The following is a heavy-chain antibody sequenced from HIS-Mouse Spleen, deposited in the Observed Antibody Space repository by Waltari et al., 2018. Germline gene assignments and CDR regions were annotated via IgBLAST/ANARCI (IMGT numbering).Heavy chain of an antibody. CDR3: AREVPYSSGWYDWYFDL. CDR1: GGSISSSSYY. CDR2: IYYSGRT. Sequence: QLQLQESGPGLVKPSETLSRTCTVSGGSISSSSYYWGWIRQPPGKGLEWIGSIYYSGRTYSNPSLMARVTISVDTSKNQLSMKVSSVTAADTAVYYCAREVPYSSGWYDWYFDLWGRGTLVTVSS. V-gene: IGHV4-39*07. D-gene: IGHD6-13*01. J-gene: IGHJ2*01.